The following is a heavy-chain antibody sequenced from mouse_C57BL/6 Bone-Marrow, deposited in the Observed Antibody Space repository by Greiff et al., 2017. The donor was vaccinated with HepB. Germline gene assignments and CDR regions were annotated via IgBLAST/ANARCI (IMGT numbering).Heavy chain of an antibody. CDR2: IDPSDSYT. V-gene: IGHV1-69*01. CDR1: GYTFTSYW. J-gene: IGHJ4*01. Sequence: QVQLQQPGAELVMPGASVKLSCKASGYTFTSYWMHWVKQRPGQGLEGIGEIDPSDSYTNYNQKFKGKSTLTVAKSSSTAYMQLSSLTSEDSAVYYCARWGTTVVGGMDYWGQGTSVTVSS. CDR3: ARWGTTVVGGMDY. D-gene: IGHD1-1*01.